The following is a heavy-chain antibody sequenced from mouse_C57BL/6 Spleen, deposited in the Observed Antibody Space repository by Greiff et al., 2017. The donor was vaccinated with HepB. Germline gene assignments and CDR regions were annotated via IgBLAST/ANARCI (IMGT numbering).Heavy chain of an antibody. D-gene: IGHD1-1*01. J-gene: IGHJ1*03. Sequence: EVKLVESGPGLVKPSQSLSLTCSVTGYSITSGYYWNWIRQFPGNKLEWMGYISYDGSNNYNPSLKNRISITRDTSKNQFFLKLNSVTTEDTATYYCARGYITTVVALYWYFDVWGTGTTVTVSS. CDR1: GYSITSGYY. CDR3: ARGYITTVVALYWYFDV. CDR2: ISYDGSN. V-gene: IGHV3-6*01.